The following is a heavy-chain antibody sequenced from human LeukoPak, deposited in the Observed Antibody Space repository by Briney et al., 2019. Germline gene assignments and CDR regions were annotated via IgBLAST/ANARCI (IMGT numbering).Heavy chain of an antibody. CDR3: ARGADYYYYYMDV. J-gene: IGHJ6*03. CDR1: LGSISRSRDY. Sequence: SETLSLTRTFSLGSISRSRDYWAWLRQPPGKGLEWIVNIYYSGSTYYSPSLKSRVTISVDTSKNQFSLKLSSVTAADTAVYYCARGADYYYYYMDVWGKGTTVTVSS. CDR2: IYYSGST. V-gene: IGHV4-39*07.